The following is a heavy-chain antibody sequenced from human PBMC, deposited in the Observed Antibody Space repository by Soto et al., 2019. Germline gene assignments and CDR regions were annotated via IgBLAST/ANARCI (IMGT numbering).Heavy chain of an antibody. D-gene: IGHD3-16*01. V-gene: IGHV1-69*13. J-gene: IGHJ4*02. CDR3: GRGGGPYVWFNEF. CDR2: IIPVFGTT. CDR1: GGLFSSFA. Sequence: SVKVSCKDSGGLFSSFAISWVRQAPGQGLEWMGGIIPVFGTTNYAQKFQGRVTITADESTNTAYMELSSLRSDDTAMYYCGRGGGPYVWFNEFWGQGTQVTVSS.